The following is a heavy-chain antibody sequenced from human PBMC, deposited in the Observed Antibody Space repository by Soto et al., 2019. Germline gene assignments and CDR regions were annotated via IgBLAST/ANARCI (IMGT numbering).Heavy chain of an antibody. D-gene: IGHD6-13*01. V-gene: IGHV4-31*03. Sequence: SETLSLTCTVSGGSISSGGYYWSWIRQHPGKGLEWIGYIYYSGSTYYNPSLKSRVTISVDTSKNQFSLKLSSVTAADTAVYYCATYSSSWYFPISYRYYYGMDVWGQGTTVTVSS. CDR1: GGSISSGGYY. CDR3: ATYSSSWYFPISYRYYYGMDV. CDR2: IYYSGST. J-gene: IGHJ6*02.